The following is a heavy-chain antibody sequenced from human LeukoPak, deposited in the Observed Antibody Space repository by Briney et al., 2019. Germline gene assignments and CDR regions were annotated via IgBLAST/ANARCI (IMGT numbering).Heavy chain of an antibody. CDR3: ARQLDTFDY. J-gene: IGHJ4*02. CDR2: IYHSGST. Sequence: SQTLSLTCTVSGGSISSGSYYWSWIRQPAGKGLEWIGSIYHSGSTYYNPSLKSRVTISVDTSKNQFSLKLSSVTAADTAVYYCARQLDTFDYWGQGTLVTVSS. V-gene: IGHV4-61*02. CDR1: GGSISSGSYY. D-gene: IGHD3-10*01.